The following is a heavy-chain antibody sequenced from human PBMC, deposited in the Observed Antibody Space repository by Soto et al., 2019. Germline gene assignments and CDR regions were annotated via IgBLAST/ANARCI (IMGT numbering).Heavy chain of an antibody. D-gene: IGHD3-3*01. CDR2: VYHTGRT. CDR3: ARDFAYFDS. CDR1: GGSFKRGSYS. Sequence: SETLSLTCTVSGGSFKRGSYSWSWIRQPPGKGLEWIGYVYHTGRTSYNPSLKSRVSISMDTSKNQFSLNLDSVTAADTAVYFCARDFAYFDSWGQGTLVTVSS. J-gene: IGHJ4*02. V-gene: IGHV4-61*01.